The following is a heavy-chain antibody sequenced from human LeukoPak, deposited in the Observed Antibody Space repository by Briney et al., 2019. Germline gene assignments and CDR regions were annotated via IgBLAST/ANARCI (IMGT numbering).Heavy chain of an antibody. V-gene: IGHV4-39*01. CDR2: IYYSGST. Sequence: SETLSLTCTVSGGSISSSSYYWGWIRQPPGKGLEWIGRIYYSGSTYYNPSLKSRVTISVDTSKNQFSLTLSSVTAADTAVYYCASPSWGYWGQGTLVTVSS. D-gene: IGHD3-16*01. CDR3: ASPSWGY. CDR1: GGSISSSSYY. J-gene: IGHJ4*02.